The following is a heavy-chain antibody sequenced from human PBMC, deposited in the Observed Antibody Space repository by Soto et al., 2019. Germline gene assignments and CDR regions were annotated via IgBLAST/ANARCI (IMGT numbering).Heavy chain of an antibody. CDR2: IYYSGST. CDR3: ARDSSLHSSSWTRVDWFDP. Sequence: QVQLQESGPGLVKPSQTLSLTCTVSGGSISSGDYYWSWIRQPPGKGLEWIGYIYYSGSTYYNPSLKRRVTISVDTSKNQFSLKLSSVTAADTAVYYCARDSSLHSSSWTRVDWFDPWGQGTLVTVSS. CDR1: GGSISSGDYY. D-gene: IGHD6-13*01. J-gene: IGHJ5*02. V-gene: IGHV4-30-4*01.